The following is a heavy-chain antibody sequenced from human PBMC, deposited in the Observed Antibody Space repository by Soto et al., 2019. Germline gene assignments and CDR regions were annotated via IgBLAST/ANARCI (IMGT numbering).Heavy chain of an antibody. CDR1: GGTFSSYA. D-gene: IGHD6-13*01. J-gene: IGHJ4*02. CDR2: IIPIFGTA. V-gene: IGHV1-69*06. CDR3: ARLFTGIAAAGNFDY. Sequence: QVQLVQSGAEVKKPGSSVNVSCKASGGTFSSYAISWVRQAPGQGLEWMGGIIPIFGTANYAQKFQGRVTITADKSTSTAYMELSSLRSEDTAVYYCARLFTGIAAAGNFDYWGQGTLVTVSS.